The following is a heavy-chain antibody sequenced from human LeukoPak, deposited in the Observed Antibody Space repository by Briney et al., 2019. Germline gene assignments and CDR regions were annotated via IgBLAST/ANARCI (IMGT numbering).Heavy chain of an antibody. J-gene: IGHJ4*02. Sequence: KPSETLSLTCAVSGGSISSGGYSWSWIRQPPGKGLEWIGYIYHSGSTYYNPSLKSRVTISVDRSKNQLSLNLSSVTAADTAVYYCARGVTSLYFDYWGKGTLVTVSS. CDR2: IYHSGST. CDR1: GGSISSGGYS. CDR3: ARGVTSLYFDY. V-gene: IGHV4-30-2*01. D-gene: IGHD3-16*02.